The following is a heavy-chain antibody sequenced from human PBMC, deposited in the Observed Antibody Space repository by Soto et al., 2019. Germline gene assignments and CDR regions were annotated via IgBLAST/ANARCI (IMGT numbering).Heavy chain of an antibody. Sequence: VGSLRLSCAASGFTFSSYGLHWVRQAPGKGLEWVAVISYDGSNKYYADSVKGRFTISRDNSKNTLYLQMNSLRAEDTAVYYCAKELGYCSGGSCYSYYYYYGMDVWGQGTTVTVSS. CDR3: AKELGYCSGGSCYSYYYYYGMDV. J-gene: IGHJ6*02. CDR1: GFTFSSYG. CDR2: ISYDGSNK. D-gene: IGHD2-15*01. V-gene: IGHV3-30*18.